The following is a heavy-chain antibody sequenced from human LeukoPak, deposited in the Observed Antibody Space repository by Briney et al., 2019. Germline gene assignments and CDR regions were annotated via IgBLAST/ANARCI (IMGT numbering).Heavy chain of an antibody. CDR3: ARHSLGIDPTRFDP. Sequence: KPSETLSLTCTVSGGSISSYYWSWIRQPPGKGLEWIGYIYYSGSTNYNPSLKSRVTISVDTSKNQFSLKLSSVTAADTSVYYCARHSLGIDPTRFDPRGQGTLVTVSS. CDR1: GGSISSYY. D-gene: IGHD1-20*01. J-gene: IGHJ5*02. V-gene: IGHV4-59*08. CDR2: IYYSGST.